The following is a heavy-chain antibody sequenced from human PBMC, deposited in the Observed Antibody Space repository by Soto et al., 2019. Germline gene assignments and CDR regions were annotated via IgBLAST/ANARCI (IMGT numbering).Heavy chain of an antibody. CDR1: GITFSNYV. D-gene: IGHD4-17*01. Sequence: EVQLLESGGGLVQPGGSLRLSFAASGITFSNYVMTWVRQAPGKGLESVSGISGSGGSTYYADSVKGRFTISRDNSKNTLYLHMNSLRVEDTAVYYCATTTHMSTLTRLDYWGQGTLVTVSS. V-gene: IGHV3-23*01. CDR3: ATTTHMSTLTRLDY. CDR2: ISGSGGST. J-gene: IGHJ4*02.